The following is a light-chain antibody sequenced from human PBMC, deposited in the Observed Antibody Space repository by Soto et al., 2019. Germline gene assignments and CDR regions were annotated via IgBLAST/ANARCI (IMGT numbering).Light chain of an antibody. V-gene: IGLV2-14*01. CDR2: EVS. J-gene: IGLJ1*01. CDR3: SSYTSSSLYV. Sequence: QSALTQPASVSGSPGQSITISRTGTSSDVGGYNYVSWYQQHPGKAPKLMIYEVSNRPSGVSNRFSGSKSGNTASLTISGLQAEDEADYYCSSYTSSSLYVFGTGTKLTVL. CDR1: SSDVGGYNY.